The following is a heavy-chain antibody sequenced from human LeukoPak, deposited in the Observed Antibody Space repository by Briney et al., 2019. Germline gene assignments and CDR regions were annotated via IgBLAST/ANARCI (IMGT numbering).Heavy chain of an antibody. J-gene: IGHJ5*02. D-gene: IGHD3-22*01. CDR3: ARGYYYDSSGYYPNWFDP. V-gene: IGHV3-30*02. Sequence: GGSLRLSCAASGFTFSSYGMHWVRQAPGKGLEWVAFIRYDGSNKYYADSVKGRFTISRDNSKNTLYLQMNSLRAEDTAVYYRARGYYYDSSGYYPNWFDPWGQGTLVTVSS. CDR2: IRYDGSNK. CDR1: GFTFSSYG.